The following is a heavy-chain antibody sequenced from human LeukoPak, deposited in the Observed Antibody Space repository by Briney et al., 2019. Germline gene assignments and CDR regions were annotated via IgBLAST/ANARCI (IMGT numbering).Heavy chain of an antibody. CDR3: ARLGSPYYYYMDV. J-gene: IGHJ6*03. CDR1: GASISIDSDY. Sequence: SETLSLTCTVSGASISIDSDYWSWIRQPAGKGLEWIGRISANGSTSYSPSLKSRVTISVDTSKNQFSLKLSSVTAADTAVYYCARLGSPYYYYMDVWGKGTTVTISS. CDR2: ISANGST. V-gene: IGHV4-61*02.